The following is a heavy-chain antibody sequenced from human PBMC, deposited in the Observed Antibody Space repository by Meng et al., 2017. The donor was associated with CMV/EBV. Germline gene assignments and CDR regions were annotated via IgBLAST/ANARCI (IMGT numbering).Heavy chain of an antibody. Sequence: SGPTLVKPTQTLTLTCTFSGFSLSSTGVGVGWIRRPPGKALEWLTLLYWNNDERYSPSLKSRLSITKDTSKNQVVLTMTNMDPVDTGTYYCAHRDVSRAFDIWGQGTMVTVSS. CDR1: GFSLSSTGVG. V-gene: IGHV2-5*01. CDR3: AHRDVSRAFDI. D-gene: IGHD5/OR15-5a*01. CDR2: LYWNNDE. J-gene: IGHJ3*02.